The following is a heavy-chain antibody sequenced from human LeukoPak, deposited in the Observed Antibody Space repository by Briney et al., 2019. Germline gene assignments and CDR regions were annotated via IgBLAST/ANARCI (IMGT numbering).Heavy chain of an antibody. CDR1: GFTFSSYG. CDR2: ISYDGSNK. D-gene: IGHD6-19*01. J-gene: IGHJ4*02. V-gene: IGHV3-30*03. Sequence: GGSLRLSCAASGFTFSSYGMHWARQAPGKGLEWVAVISYDGSNKYYADSVKGRFTISRDNSKNTLYLQMNSLRAEDTAVYYCASSSGPWLVRGTAGFDYWGQGTLVTVSS. CDR3: ASSSGPWLVRGTAGFDY.